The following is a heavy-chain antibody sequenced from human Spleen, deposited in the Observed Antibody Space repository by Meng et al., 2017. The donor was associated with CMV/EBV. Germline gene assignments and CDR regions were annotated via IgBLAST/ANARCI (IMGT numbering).Heavy chain of an antibody. CDR3: ARPPADTRYWYFDL. Sequence: SEYIFTDHYIHWVRQTPGQGLEWMGWINPNTSDAKYAQKFQGRVTMTRDTSIGTVYMEMTRLRSDDTAVYFCARPPADTRYWYFDLWGRGTLVTVSS. CDR1: EYIFTDHY. CDR2: INPNTSDA. V-gene: IGHV1-2*02. D-gene: IGHD3-9*01. J-gene: IGHJ2*01.